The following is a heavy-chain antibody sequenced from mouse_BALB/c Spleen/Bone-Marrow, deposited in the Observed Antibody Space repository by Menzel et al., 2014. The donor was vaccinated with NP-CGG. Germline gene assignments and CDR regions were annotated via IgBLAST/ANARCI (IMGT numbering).Heavy chain of an antibody. D-gene: IGHD2-4*01. CDR1: GFTFSNCG. J-gene: IGHJ4*01. V-gene: IGHV5-6*01. Sequence: EVKLMESGGDLVKPGGSLKLSCAASGFTFSNCGMSWVRQTPDKRLEWVATINSDGTYTYYPDSVKGRFTISRDNAKNTLYLQMSSLKSEDTAMYYCTRRGSTVITTGYPMDYWGQGTSVTVSS. CDR3: TRRGSTVITTGYPMDY. CDR2: INSDGTYT.